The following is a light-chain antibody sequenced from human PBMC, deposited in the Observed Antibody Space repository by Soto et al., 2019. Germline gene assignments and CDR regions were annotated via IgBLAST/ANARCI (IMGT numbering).Light chain of an antibody. CDR1: SSDFGSHNL. CDR3: CSYAGSSTSPYV. J-gene: IGLJ1*01. V-gene: IGLV2-23*01. CDR2: EGS. Sequence: QSVLTRPASVSGSPGQSITISCTGTSSDFGSHNLVSWYQQHPGKAPKLMIYEGSKRPSGVSNRFSGSKSGNTASLTISGLQAEDEADYYCCSYAGSSTSPYVIGTGTKVTVL.